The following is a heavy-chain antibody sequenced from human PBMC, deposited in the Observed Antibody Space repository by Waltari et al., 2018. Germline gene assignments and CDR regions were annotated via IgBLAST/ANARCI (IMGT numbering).Heavy chain of an antibody. Sequence: EEQLLESGGGLVQPGGSLRLSWAASGFTFSNYAMSWVRQAPGKGLEWVASISGNGGGTHYADSVKGRFTISRDNSKNTLYVQMNSLRAEDTAVYYCAKDRVKWDVWGQGTTVTVSS. CDR1: GFTFSNYA. CDR3: AKDRVKWDV. J-gene: IGHJ6*02. CDR2: ISGNGGGT. V-gene: IGHV3-23*01. D-gene: IGHD3-10*01.